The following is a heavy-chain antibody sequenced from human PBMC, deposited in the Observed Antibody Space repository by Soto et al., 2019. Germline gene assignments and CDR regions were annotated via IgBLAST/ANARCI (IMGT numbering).Heavy chain of an antibody. D-gene: IGHD3-3*01. CDR1: GGSFSGYY. Sequence: SETLSLTCAVYGGSFSGYYWSWIRQPPGKGLEWIGEINHSGSTNYNPSLKSRVTISVDTSKNQFSLKLSSVTAADTAVYYCARFLSASNIFDYWGRGTLVTVSS. CDR3: ARFLSASNIFDY. V-gene: IGHV4-34*01. CDR2: INHSGST. J-gene: IGHJ4*02.